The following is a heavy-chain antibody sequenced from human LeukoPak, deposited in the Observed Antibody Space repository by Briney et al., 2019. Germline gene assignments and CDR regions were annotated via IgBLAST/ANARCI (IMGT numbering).Heavy chain of an antibody. CDR2: IYYSGST. Sequence: SETLSLTCTVSGGSISSHYWSWIRQPPGKGLEWIGYIYYSGSTNYNPSLKSRVTISVDTSMNQFSLKLSSVTAADTAVYYCARGATNFDYWGQGTLVTVSS. CDR3: ARGATNFDY. CDR1: GGSISSHY. V-gene: IGHV4-59*11. J-gene: IGHJ4*02.